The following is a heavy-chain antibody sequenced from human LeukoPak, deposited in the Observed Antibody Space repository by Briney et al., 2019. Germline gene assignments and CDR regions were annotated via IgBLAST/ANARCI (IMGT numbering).Heavy chain of an antibody. CDR3: AKDISPRIAAAGTGYFDY. V-gene: IGHV3-43*01. CDR1: GFTFDDYT. J-gene: IGHJ4*02. D-gene: IGHD6-13*01. Sequence: PGGSLRLSCAASGFTFDDYTMHWVRQAPGKGLEWVSLISWDGGSTYYADSVEGRFTISRDNSKNSLYLQMNSLRTEDTALYYCAKDISPRIAAAGTGYFDYWGQGTLVTVSS. CDR2: ISWDGGST.